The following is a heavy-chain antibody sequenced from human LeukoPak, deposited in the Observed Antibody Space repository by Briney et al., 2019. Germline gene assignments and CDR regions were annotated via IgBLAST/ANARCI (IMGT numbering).Heavy chain of an antibody. CDR2: ITWNGAST. D-gene: IGHD4-17*01. V-gene: IGHV3-20*04. J-gene: IGHJ2*01. CDR1: GFTFDDYG. CDR3: AREYGDYSSYFDL. Sequence: PGGSLRLSCAASGFTFDDYGMSWVRHAPGKGREWVTGITWNGASTGFADSVKGRFTISRDNAKNSLYLGMSSLRAEDTALYYCAREYGDYSSYFDLWGRGTLVTVSS.